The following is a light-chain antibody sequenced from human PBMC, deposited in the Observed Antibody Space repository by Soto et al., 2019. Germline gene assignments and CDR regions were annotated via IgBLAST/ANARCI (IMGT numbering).Light chain of an antibody. CDR1: SSDVGGYDY. CDR2: EVN. CDR3: SSYTSTSTLIV. J-gene: IGLJ2*01. V-gene: IGLV2-14*01. Sequence: QSVLSQPASVSGSPGQSITISCTGTSSDVGGYDYVSWYQQHPGKAPKLIICEVNNRPSGVSNRFSGSKSGNTASLTISGLQTEDEADYYCSSYTSTSTLIVFGGGTKVTVL.